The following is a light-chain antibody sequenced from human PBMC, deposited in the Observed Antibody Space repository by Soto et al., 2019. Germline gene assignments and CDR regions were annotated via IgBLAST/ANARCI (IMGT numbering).Light chain of an antibody. CDR2: LDS. J-gene: IGLJ2*01. CDR1: NIGSET. Sequence: SYVVTQPPSVSVAPGKTARITCGGSNIGSETVHWYKQRPGQAPMLVIYLDSDRPSGIAERFSGSNSGNTATLTISRVEAGDVADYYCQVYDSSNDHVVFGGGTKLTVL. V-gene: IGLV3-21*01. CDR3: QVYDSSNDHVV.